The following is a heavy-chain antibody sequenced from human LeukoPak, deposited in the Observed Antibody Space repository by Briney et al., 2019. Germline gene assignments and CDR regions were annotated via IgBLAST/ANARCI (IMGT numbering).Heavy chain of an antibody. CDR2: ISYDGSNK. CDR3: AREGPITIFEGYFDY. Sequence: GGSLRPSCAASGFTFSSYAMHWVRQAPGKGLEWVAVISYDGSNKYYADSVKGRFTISRDNSKNTLYLQMNSLRAEDTAVYYCAREGPITIFEGYFDYWGQGTLVTVSS. D-gene: IGHD3-9*01. J-gene: IGHJ4*02. V-gene: IGHV3-30*04. CDR1: GFTFSSYA.